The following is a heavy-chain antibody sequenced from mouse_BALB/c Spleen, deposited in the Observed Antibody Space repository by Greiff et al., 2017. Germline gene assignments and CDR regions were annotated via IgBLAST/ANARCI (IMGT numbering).Heavy chain of an antibody. CDR3: ARAPDSSGYDAYAMDY. J-gene: IGHJ4*01. D-gene: IGHD3-2*01. V-gene: IGHV3-2*02. Sequence: EVKLMESGPGLVKPSQSLSLTCTVTGYSITSDYAWNWIRQFPGNKLEWMGYISYSGSTSYNPSLKSRISITRDTSKNQFFLQLNSVTTEDTATYYCARAPDSSGYDAYAMDYWGQGTSVTVSS. CDR1: GYSITSDYA. CDR2: ISYSGST.